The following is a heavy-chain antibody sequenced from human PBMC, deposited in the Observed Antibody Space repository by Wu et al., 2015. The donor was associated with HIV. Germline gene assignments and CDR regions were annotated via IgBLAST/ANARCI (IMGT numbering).Heavy chain of an antibody. CDR3: ARALGSTRFGEFPLADY. V-gene: IGHV1-46*01. J-gene: IGHJ4*02. CDR1: GGTFSSYA. CDR2: INPSGGSS. D-gene: IGHD3-10*01. Sequence: QVQLVQSGAEVKKPGSSVKVSCKASGGTFSSYAISWVRQAPGQGLEWMGIINPSGGSSTYAQKFQGRVTMTRDTSTSTVYMELSSLMSEDTAVYYCARALGSTRFGEFPLADYWGQGTLVTVSS.